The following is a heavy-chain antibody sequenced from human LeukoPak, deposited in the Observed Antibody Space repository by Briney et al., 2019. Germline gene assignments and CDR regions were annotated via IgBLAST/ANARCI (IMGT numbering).Heavy chain of an antibody. CDR3: ARATGAGLRYFDWLFPESYYFDY. D-gene: IGHD3-9*01. J-gene: IGHJ4*02. V-gene: IGHV1-18*01. CDR1: GYTFTSYG. Sequence: ASVKVSCKASGYTFTSYGTSWVRQAPGQGLEWMGWISAYNGNTNYAQKFQARITMTTDTSTNTAYMELRSLRSDDTAVYYCARATGAGLRYFDWLFPESYYFDYWGQGTLVTVSS. CDR2: ISAYNGNT.